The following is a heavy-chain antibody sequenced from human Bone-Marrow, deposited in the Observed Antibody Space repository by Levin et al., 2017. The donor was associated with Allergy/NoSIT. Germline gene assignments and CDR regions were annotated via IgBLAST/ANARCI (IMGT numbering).Heavy chain of an antibody. CDR2: ISGRRGFT. D-gene: IGHD6-19*01. CDR3: ATVSSDWFFEY. Sequence: PGGSLRLSCEASELNLSKTTMTWVRQAPGKGLEWVSSISGRRGFTQYSDSVKGRFTISIDNANNSLTLQMNSLRAEDTAVYYCATVSSDWFFEYWGQGTLVTVSS. J-gene: IGHJ4*01. V-gene: IGHV3-21*01. CDR1: ELNLSKTT.